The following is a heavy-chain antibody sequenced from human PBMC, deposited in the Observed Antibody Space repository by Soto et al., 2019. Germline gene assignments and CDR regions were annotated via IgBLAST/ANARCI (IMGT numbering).Heavy chain of an antibody. CDR2: IYHSGST. CDR1: GGSISSGGYS. CDR3: ARVLAAAGTGWFDP. Sequence: SETLSLTCAVSGGSISSGGYSWSWIRQPPGKGLEWIGCIYHSGSTYYNPSLKSRVTISVDRSKNQFSLKLSSVTAADTAVYYCARVLAAAGTGWFDPWGQGTLVTVS. V-gene: IGHV4-30-2*01. J-gene: IGHJ5*02. D-gene: IGHD6-13*01.